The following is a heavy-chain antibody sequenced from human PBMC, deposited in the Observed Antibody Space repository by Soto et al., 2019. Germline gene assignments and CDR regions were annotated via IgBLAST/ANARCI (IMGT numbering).Heavy chain of an antibody. D-gene: IGHD2-15*01. J-gene: IGHJ3*02. V-gene: IGHV3-66*01. CDR1: GFIVSDTY. CDR3: AREPRYCRGGSCSITGDAFDI. CDR2: ISNRGDT. Sequence: EVQLVESGGGLVQPGGSLRLSCTASGFIVSDTYMNWVRQAPGKGLEWVSVISNRGDTHYGDSVRGRFSPSRDIAANTLHLQMNNLRVEDTAVYYCAREPRYCRGGSCSITGDAFDIWGQGTMVTVSS.